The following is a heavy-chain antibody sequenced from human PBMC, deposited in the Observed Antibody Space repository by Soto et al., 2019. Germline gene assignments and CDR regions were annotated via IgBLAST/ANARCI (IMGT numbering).Heavy chain of an antibody. Sequence: QVQLVESGGGVVQPGRSLRLSCAASGFTFSSYAMHWVRQAPGKGLEWVAVISYDGSNKFYADSVKGRFTISRDTSKNTLYLQMNSLRTEDTAVYCCARPLWRDDYNWGYFDLWGRGTLVTVSS. J-gene: IGHJ2*01. CDR1: GFTFSSYA. CDR2: ISYDGSNK. CDR3: ARPLWRDDYNWGYFDL. V-gene: IGHV3-30-3*01. D-gene: IGHD4-4*01.